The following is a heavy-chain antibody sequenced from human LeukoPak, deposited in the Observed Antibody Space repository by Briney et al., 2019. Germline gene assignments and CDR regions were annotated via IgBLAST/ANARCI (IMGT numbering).Heavy chain of an antibody. CDR1: GFTLRSYG. CDR3: AKEGDHDGLGSHRDGFDI. Sequence: GGSLRLSCAASGFTLRSYGIHWVRQAPGKWLEWVAFLLYDGSNKYYAEDVKGRLTISRDNLKNTVYLQMNSVRTEDTAVYYCAKEGDHDGLGSHRDGFDIWGEGTMVTVSS. V-gene: IGHV3-30*02. CDR2: LLYDGSNK. D-gene: IGHD3-16*02. J-gene: IGHJ3*02.